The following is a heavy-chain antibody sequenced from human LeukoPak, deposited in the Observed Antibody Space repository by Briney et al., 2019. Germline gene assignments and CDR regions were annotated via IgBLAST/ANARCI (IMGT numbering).Heavy chain of an antibody. CDR3: AKGPEERYFDWLLRMDY. CDR1: GFTFSSYG. Sequence: GRSLRLSCAASGFTFSSYGMHWVRQAPGKGLEWVAVISYDGSNKYYADSVKGRFTISRDNSKNTLYLQTNSLRAEDTAVYYCAKGPEERYFDWLLRMDYWGQGTLVTVSS. J-gene: IGHJ4*02. CDR2: ISYDGSNK. D-gene: IGHD3-9*01. V-gene: IGHV3-30*18.